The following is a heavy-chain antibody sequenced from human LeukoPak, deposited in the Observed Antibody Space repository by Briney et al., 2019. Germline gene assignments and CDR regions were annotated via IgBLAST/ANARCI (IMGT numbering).Heavy chain of an antibody. D-gene: IGHD1-1*01. V-gene: IGHV4-4*07. CDR3: APQLGIMRAFDY. CDR2: IYTSGST. CDR1: GGSISSYY. J-gene: IGHJ4*02. Sequence: SGTLSLTCTLSGGSISSYYWNWIRQPAEKGLEWIGRIYTSGSTNYNPSLKRRVTMSVDTSKNQFSLKLSSVTAADTAVYYCAPQLGIMRAFDYWGQGTLVTVSS.